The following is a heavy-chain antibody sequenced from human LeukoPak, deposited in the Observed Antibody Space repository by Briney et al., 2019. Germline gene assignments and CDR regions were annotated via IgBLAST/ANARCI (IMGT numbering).Heavy chain of an antibody. CDR2: MNPADFDT. D-gene: IGHD2-21*02. CDR1: GYSFSSYW. V-gene: IGHV5-51*01. CDR3: ARLTLSNTYYYYGMDV. J-gene: IGHJ6*02. Sequence: GESLKISCKASGYSFSSYWIGWVRQMPGKGLEWMGIMNPADFDTRYSPSFQGQVTISADKSISTAYLQWSSLKASDTAMYYCARLTLSNTYYYYGMDVWGQGTTVTVSS.